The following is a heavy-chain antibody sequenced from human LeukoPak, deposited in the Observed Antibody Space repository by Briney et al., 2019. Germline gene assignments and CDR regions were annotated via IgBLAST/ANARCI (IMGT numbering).Heavy chain of an antibody. D-gene: IGHD5-18*01. Sequence: SGGSLRLSCAASGFTLSSYWMHWVRQAPGKGLVWVSRINSDGSSTSYADSVKGRFTISRDNAKNTLYLQMNSLRAEDTAVYYCARGYSYGLFDYWGQGTLVTVSS. CDR2: INSDGSST. CDR3: ARGYSYGLFDY. CDR1: GFTLSSYW. J-gene: IGHJ4*02. V-gene: IGHV3-74*01.